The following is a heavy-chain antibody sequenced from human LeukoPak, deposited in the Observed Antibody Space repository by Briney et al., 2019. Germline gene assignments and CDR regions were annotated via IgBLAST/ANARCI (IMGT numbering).Heavy chain of an antibody. CDR2: VYYSGTT. V-gene: IGHV4-59*11. CDR3: TSLYGDYEADY. Sequence: SETLSLTCSVSGGSIKSHYYTWIRQPPGKGLEWIGYVYYSGTTSYNPSLESRVSISDDTSKNQVFLWLTSVTAADTAVYCATSLYGDYEADYWGPGILVTVSS. D-gene: IGHD5-12*01. CDR1: GGSIKSHY. J-gene: IGHJ4*02.